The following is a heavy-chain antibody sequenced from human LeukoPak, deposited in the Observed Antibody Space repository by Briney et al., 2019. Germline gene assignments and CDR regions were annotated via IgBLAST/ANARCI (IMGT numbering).Heavy chain of an antibody. D-gene: IGHD6-6*01. CDR3: ARHGSIASGTNWFDP. CDR2: IYPGDSDT. Sequence: GESLKVSCKGSGYSFSTYWIGWLRQMPGKGLEWMGIIYPGDSDTRYSPSFQGQVTISADKSINTAYLQWSSLKASDTAVYYCARHGSIASGTNWFDPWGQGTLVTVSS. V-gene: IGHV5-51*01. J-gene: IGHJ5*02. CDR1: GYSFSTYW.